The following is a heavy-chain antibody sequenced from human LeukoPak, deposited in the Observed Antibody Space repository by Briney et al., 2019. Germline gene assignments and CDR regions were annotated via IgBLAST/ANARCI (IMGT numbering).Heavy chain of an antibody. V-gene: IGHV3-9*01. CDR3: AKGIRFLEWFFDY. CDR2: ISWNSGSI. CDR1: GFTFDDYA. Sequence: GGSLRLSCAASGFTFDDYAMHWVRQAPGKGLEWVSGISWNSGSIGYADSVKGRFTISRDNAKSSLYLQMNSLRAEDTALYYCAKGIRFLEWFFDYWGQGTLVTVSS. J-gene: IGHJ4*02. D-gene: IGHD3-3*01.